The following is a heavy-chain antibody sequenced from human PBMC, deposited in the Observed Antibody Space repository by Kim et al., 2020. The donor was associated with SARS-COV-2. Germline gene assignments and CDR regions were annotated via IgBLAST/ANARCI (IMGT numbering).Heavy chain of an antibody. D-gene: IGHD3-22*01. V-gene: IGHV4-34*01. Sequence: SETLSLTCAVYGGSFSGYYWSWIRQPPGKGLEWIGEINHSGSTNYNPSLKSRVTISVDTSKNQFSLKLSSVTAADTAVYYCARGGRLYNWFDPWGQGTLVTVSS. CDR2: INHSGST. CDR3: ARGGRLYNWFDP. CDR1: GGSFSGYY. J-gene: IGHJ5*02.